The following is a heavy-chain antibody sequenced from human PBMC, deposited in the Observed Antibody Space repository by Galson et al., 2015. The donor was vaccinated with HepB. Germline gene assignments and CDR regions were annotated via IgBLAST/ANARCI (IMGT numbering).Heavy chain of an antibody. D-gene: IGHD3-22*01. CDR2: INSDGSSA. CDR3: ARDEEYKKQDYYDSSGYYWDAFDI. V-gene: IGHV3-74*01. J-gene: IGHJ3*02. CDR1: GFTFSGFW. Sequence: SLRLSCAASGFTFSGFWMHWVRQAPGKGLVWVSRINSDGSSATYADSVRGRFTISRDNAKNTLFLEMNSLRVEDTAVYYCARDEEYKKQDYYDSSGYYWDAFDIWGQGTMVTVSS.